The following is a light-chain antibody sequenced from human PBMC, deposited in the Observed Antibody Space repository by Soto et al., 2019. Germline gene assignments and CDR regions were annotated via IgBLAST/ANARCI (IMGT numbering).Light chain of an antibody. CDR2: RAS. V-gene: IGKV3-20*01. CDR1: QGVARD. Sequence: EIVLTQSPGTLSLSPGETATLSCRASQGVARDLTWYQHKPGQPPRPLIPRASTGATGIPDRFSGSGSGTDFTLTITRLEPEDSAVYYCQQHSVSTYTFGQGTKLEIK. CDR3: QQHSVSTYT. J-gene: IGKJ2*01.